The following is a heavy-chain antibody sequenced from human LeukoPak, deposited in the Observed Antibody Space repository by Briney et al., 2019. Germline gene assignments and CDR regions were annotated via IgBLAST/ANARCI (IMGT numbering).Heavy chain of an antibody. CDR2: INHSGST. CDR1: GGSFSGYY. Sequence: PSETLSLTCAVYGGSFSGYYWSWIRQPPGKGLEWIGEINHSGSTNYNPSLKSRVTISVDTSKNQFSLKLSSVTAADAAVYYCAGGLSMWNAMDVWGQGTTVTVSS. D-gene: IGHD2/OR15-2a*01. J-gene: IGHJ6*02. V-gene: IGHV4-34*01. CDR3: AGGLSMWNAMDV.